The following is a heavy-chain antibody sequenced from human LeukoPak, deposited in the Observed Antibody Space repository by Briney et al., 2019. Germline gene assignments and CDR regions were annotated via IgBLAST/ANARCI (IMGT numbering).Heavy chain of an antibody. CDR3: ARGIVVVVAATRWFDP. D-gene: IGHD2-15*01. V-gene: IGHV4-34*01. CDR2: INHSGST. CDR1: GGSFSGYY. Sequence: PSETLSLTCAVYGGSFSGYYWSWIRPPPRKGLEWIGEINHSGSTNYNPSLKSRVTISVDTSKNQFSLKLSSVTAADTAVYYCARGIVVVVAATRWFDPWGQGTLVTVSS. J-gene: IGHJ5*02.